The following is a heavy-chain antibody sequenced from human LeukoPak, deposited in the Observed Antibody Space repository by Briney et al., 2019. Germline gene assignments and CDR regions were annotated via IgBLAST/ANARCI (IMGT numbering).Heavy chain of an antibody. Sequence: GASVKRSCKASGGTFSSYAISWVRQGPGQGLEWMGGIIPIFGTANYAQKFQGRVTITADESTSTAYMELSSLRSEDTAVYYCAGVVVPAALDAFDIWGQGTMVTVSS. CDR3: AGVVVPAALDAFDI. J-gene: IGHJ3*02. V-gene: IGHV1-69*01. CDR2: IIPIFGTA. D-gene: IGHD2-2*01. CDR1: GGTFSSYA.